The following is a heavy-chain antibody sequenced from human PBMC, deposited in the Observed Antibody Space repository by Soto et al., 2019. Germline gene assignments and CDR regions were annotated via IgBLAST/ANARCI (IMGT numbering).Heavy chain of an antibody. J-gene: IGHJ4*02. D-gene: IGHD6-19*01. V-gene: IGHV4-34*01. CDR2: INHSGST. CDR1: GGSISRGGYY. CDR3: ARGREQWLPYFDY. Sequence: TLSLTCTVSGGSISRGGYYWSCIRQPPGKGLEWIGEINHSGSTNYNPSLKSRVTISVDTSKNQFSLKLSSVTAADTAVYYCARGREQWLPYFDYWGQGTLVTVSS.